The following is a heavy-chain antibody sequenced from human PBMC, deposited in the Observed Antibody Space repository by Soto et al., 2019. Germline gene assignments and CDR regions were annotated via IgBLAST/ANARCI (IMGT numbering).Heavy chain of an antibody. CDR3: ARDEATVTTPYYYYYMDV. J-gene: IGHJ6*03. V-gene: IGHV3-33*01. Sequence: QVQLVESGGGVVQPGRSLRLSCAASGFTFSSYGMHWVRQAPGKGLEWVAVIWYDGSNKYYADSVKGRFTISRDNSKNTLYLQMNSLRAEDTAVYYCARDEATVTTPYYYYYMDVLGKGTTVTVSS. D-gene: IGHD4-17*01. CDR1: GFTFSSYG. CDR2: IWYDGSNK.